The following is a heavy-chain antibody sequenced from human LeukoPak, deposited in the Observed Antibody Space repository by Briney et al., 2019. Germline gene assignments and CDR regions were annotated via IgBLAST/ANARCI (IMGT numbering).Heavy chain of an antibody. J-gene: IGHJ3*02. V-gene: IGHV4-59*01. CDR1: GASISTYY. Sequence: SETLSLTCTVSGASISTYYWSWIRHSPGKGLEWIGYLYSRGSPNYNPSLKRRVTISVDTSKNHFSLTLSSVAAADTAVYYCARLQPNSGEWAFDIWGQGTMVTVSS. CDR3: ARLQPNSGEWAFDI. CDR2: LYSRGSP. D-gene: IGHD1-1*01.